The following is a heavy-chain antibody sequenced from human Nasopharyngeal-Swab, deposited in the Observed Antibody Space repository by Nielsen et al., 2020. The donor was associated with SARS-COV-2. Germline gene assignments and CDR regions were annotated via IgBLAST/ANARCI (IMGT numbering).Heavy chain of an antibody. V-gene: IGHV3-30-3*01. Sequence: GGSLRLSCAASGFTFSSYAMHWVRQAPGKGLEWVAVISYDGGNKYYADSVKGRFTISRDNSKNTLYLQMNSLRAEDTAVYYCARSDIVVVVADIGAFLNWGQGTLVTVSS. D-gene: IGHD2-15*01. J-gene: IGHJ4*02. CDR2: ISYDGGNK. CDR3: ARSDIVVVVADIGAFLN. CDR1: GFTFSSYA.